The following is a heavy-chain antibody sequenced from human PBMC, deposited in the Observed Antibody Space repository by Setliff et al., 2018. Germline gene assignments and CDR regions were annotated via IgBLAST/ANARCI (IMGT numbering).Heavy chain of an antibody. Sequence: ASVKVSCKASGGTFSSYGISWVRQAPGQGLEWMGGTIPIFGTTDYAQKFQGRVTIITDESTSSAFMQLSSLRSEDTAVYYCVREGVDSRSSTDYRYYMDVWGKGTTVTVSS. V-gene: IGHV1-69*05. J-gene: IGHJ6*03. CDR1: GGTFSSYG. CDR3: VREGVDSRSSTDYRYYMDV. CDR2: TIPIFGTT. D-gene: IGHD3-22*01.